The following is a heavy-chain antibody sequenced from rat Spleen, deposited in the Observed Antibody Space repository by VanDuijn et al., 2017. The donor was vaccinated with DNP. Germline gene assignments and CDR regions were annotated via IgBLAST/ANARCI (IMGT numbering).Heavy chain of an antibody. CDR3: TSNPHVRTAAPFDY. CDR1: GFTFSDYG. D-gene: IGHD3-8*01. J-gene: IGHJ2*01. Sequence: EVQLVESGGGLVQPGRSMKLSCAASGFTFSDYGMAWVRQTPTKGLEWVASIANTGVNTYYSDSVKGRFSISRDNAKSTLYLQVNSLRSEDTATYYCTSNPHVRTAAPFDYLGQGVMVTVSS. CDR2: IANTGVNT. V-gene: IGHV5-25*01.